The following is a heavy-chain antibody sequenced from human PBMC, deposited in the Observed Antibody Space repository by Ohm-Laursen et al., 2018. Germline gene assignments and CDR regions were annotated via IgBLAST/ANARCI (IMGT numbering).Heavy chain of an antibody. D-gene: IGHD6-19*01. Sequence: SDTLSLTCTVSSGSISSYYWNWIRQPPGKGLEWIGYIDYRGSTKYNPSLRSRVTMSIDTSRNQFSLKLSSVTAADTAVYYCATTTMDTSGWFGNYFDSWGQGTLVTVSA. CDR1: SGSISSYY. J-gene: IGHJ4*02. CDR3: ATTTMDTSGWFGNYFDS. V-gene: IGHV4-59*07. CDR2: IDYRGST.